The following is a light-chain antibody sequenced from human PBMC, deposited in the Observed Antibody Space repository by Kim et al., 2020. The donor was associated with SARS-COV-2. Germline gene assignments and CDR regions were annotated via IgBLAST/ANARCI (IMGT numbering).Light chain of an antibody. CDR2: GAS. Sequence: EIVMTQSPATLSVSPGERATLSCRASQSVSSNLAWYQQKPGQAPRLLIYGASTRATGIPARFSGSGSGPEFTLTISSLQSEDFAVYYCQQYNNRPPWSFGQGTKVDIK. CDR1: QSVSSN. V-gene: IGKV3-15*01. CDR3: QQYNNRPPWS. J-gene: IGKJ1*01.